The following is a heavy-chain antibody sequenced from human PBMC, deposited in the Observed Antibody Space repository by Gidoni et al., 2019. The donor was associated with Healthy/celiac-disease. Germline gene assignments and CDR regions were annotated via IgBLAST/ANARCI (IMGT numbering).Heavy chain of an antibody. Sequence: QVQLVQSGAEVKKPGSSVQVSCKASGVTFSSYAVSWVRQAPGQGLEWMGGSIPIFGTANYAQKFQGRVTITADESTSTAYMELSSLRSEDTAVYYCARQGLDYYYGMDVWGQGTTVTVSS. CDR1: GVTFSSYA. V-gene: IGHV1-69*01. CDR2: SIPIFGTA. CDR3: ARQGLDYYYGMDV. J-gene: IGHJ6*02.